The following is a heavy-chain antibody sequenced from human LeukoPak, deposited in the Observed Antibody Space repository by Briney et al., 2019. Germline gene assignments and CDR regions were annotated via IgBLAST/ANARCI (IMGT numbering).Heavy chain of an antibody. CDR1: GGSISSYY. D-gene: IGHD3-22*01. CDR3: ARTHDSSGGFDY. CDR2: IYTSGST. Sequence: SETLSLTCTVSGGSISSYYWSWIRQPPGKGLEWIGRIYTSGSTKYNPSLKSRVTMSVDTSKNQFSLKLSSVTAADTAVYYCARTHDSSGGFDYWGQGTLVTVSS. J-gene: IGHJ4*02. V-gene: IGHV4-4*07.